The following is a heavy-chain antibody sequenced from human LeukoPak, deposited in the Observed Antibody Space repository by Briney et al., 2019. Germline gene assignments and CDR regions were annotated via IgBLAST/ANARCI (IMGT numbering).Heavy chain of an antibody. CDR1: GGSISSSSYY. CDR3: ARDPHAGSYEGDHFDH. D-gene: IGHD3-16*01. V-gene: IGHV4-39*07. J-gene: IGHJ4*02. Sequence: PSETLSLTCTVSGGSISSSSYYWGWIRQPPGKGLEWIGSIYFSGSTYYNPSLKSRVTISVDTSKNQFSLKLSSVTAADTALYYCARDPHAGSYEGDHFDHWGQGTLVTVSS. CDR2: IYFSGST.